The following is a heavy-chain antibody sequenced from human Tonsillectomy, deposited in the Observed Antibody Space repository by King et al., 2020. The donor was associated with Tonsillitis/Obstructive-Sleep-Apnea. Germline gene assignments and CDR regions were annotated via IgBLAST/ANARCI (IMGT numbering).Heavy chain of an antibody. J-gene: IGHJ4*02. V-gene: IGHV3-20*04. D-gene: IGHD5-18*01. Sequence: QLVQSGGGVVRPGGSLRLSCAASGFTFDDYGMSWVRQAPGKVLEWGSRINWNGVRAIFADSLKGRFTISRDNAKNSLYLQMNSLRAEDTALYYCARDSLGGGYSYGYWGQGTLVTVSS. CDR3: ARDSLGGGYSYGY. CDR2: INWNGVRA. CDR1: GFTFDDYG.